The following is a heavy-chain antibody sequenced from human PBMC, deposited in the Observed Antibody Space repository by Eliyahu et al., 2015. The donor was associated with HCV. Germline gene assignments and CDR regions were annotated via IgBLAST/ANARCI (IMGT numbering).Heavy chain of an antibody. CDR1: GSXFSSYA. J-gene: IGHJ5*02. CDR2: IGAASVNT. V-gene: IGHV3-23*01. D-gene: IGHD6-13*01. CDR3: AKLGSRWNNWFDP. Sequence: EVQLLESGGGLVQPGGSLRLSCAASGSXFSSYAMXWVRRAPGKGLEWVSDIGAASVNTYYADSVKGRFTISRDNSKNTLYLQMNSLRAEDTAVYYCAKLGSRWNNWFDPWGQGTLVTVSS.